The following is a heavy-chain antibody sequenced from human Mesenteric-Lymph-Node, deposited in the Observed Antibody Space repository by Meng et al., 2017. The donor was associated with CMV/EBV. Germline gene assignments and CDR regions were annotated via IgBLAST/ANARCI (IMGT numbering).Heavy chain of an antibody. CDR2: INSDGSST. Sequence: SCSASGFTFSGCWMRWVRQAPGKGLVWVSRINSDGSSTSYADSVKGRFTISRDNAKNTLYLQMNSLRAEDTAVYYCARGGPPSRFDPWGQGTLVTVS. V-gene: IGHV3-74*01. D-gene: IGHD1-26*01. CDR1: GFTFSGCW. J-gene: IGHJ5*02. CDR3: ARGGPPSRFDP.